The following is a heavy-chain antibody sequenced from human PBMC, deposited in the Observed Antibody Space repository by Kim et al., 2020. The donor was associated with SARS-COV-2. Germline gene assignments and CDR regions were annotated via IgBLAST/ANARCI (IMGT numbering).Heavy chain of an antibody. CDR1: GYSFTSYW. CDR3: ARQVFDPYYGSGSSNDY. Sequence: GESLKISCKGSGYSFTSYWIGWVRQMPGKGLEWMGIIYPGDSDTRYSPSFQGQVTISADKSISTAYLQWSSLKASDTAMYYCARQVFDPYYGSGSSNDYWGQGTLVTVSS. CDR2: IYPGDSDT. V-gene: IGHV5-51*01. J-gene: IGHJ4*02. D-gene: IGHD3-10*01.